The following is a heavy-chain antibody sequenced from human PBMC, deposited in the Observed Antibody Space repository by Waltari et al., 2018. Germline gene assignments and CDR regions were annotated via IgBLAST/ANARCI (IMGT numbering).Heavy chain of an antibody. CDR1: GFTFSNFA. D-gene: IGHD3-10*01. J-gene: IGHJ4*02. Sequence: VQLLESGGGVVQPGRSLRLSCAASGFTFSNFAMYWVRQAPGKGLEWVALMSHDGNNIYYADSVKGRFTISRDNSKNTLYLQMNNLRAEDTAVYYCARLDEGWYGSGGRMADYWGQGTLVTVSS. CDR2: MSHDGNNI. CDR3: ARLDEGWYGSGGRMADY. V-gene: IGHV3-30-3*01.